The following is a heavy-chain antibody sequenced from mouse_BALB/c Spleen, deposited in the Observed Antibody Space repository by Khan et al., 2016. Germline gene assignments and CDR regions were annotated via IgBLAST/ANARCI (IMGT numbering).Heavy chain of an antibody. V-gene: IGHV1-55*01. D-gene: IGHD3-3*01. CDR3: AKSMRLCPSFAY. J-gene: IGHJ3*01. Sequence: QVQLKQSGAELVKPGTSVKLSCKASGYNFTSYWINWVKLRPGQGLEWIGDIYPGSGSTNYNEKFKSKATLTVDTSASTAYMQISSLASEDAALYYCAKSMRLCPSFAYWGQGTLVTGAA. CDR1: GYNFTSYW. CDR2: IYPGSGST.